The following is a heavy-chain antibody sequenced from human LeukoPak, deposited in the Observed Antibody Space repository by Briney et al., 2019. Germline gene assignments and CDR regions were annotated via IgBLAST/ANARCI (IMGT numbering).Heavy chain of an antibody. V-gene: IGHV3-30*03. CDR2: ISYDGSNK. CDR3: ARGGICSSTSCALYYYYGMDV. CDR1: GFTFSTYG. Sequence: GRSLRLSCAASGFTFSTYGMHWVRQAPGKGLEWVAVISYDGSNKYYADSVKGRFTISRDNSKNTLYLQMNSLRAEDTAVYYCARGGICSSTSCALYYYYGMDVWGQGTTVTVSS. D-gene: IGHD2-2*01. J-gene: IGHJ6*02.